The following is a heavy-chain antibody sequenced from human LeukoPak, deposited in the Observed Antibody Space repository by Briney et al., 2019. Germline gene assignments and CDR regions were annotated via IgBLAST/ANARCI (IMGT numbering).Heavy chain of an antibody. CDR1: GFTFSSYG. CDR3: ARVGWPSSGYTDFQH. D-gene: IGHD3-22*01. J-gene: IGHJ1*01. CDR2: ISYDGSNK. Sequence: PGGSLRLSCAASGFTFSSYGMHWVRQAPGKGLEWVAVISYDGSNKYYADSVKGRFTISRDNSKNTLYLQMNSLRSEDTAVYYCARVGWPSSGYTDFQHWGQGTLVTVSS. V-gene: IGHV3-30*03.